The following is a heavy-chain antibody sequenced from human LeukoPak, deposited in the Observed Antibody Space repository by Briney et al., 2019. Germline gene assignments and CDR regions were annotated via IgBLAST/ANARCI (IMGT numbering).Heavy chain of an antibody. CDR2: ISSSSSTI. D-gene: IGHD3-22*01. V-gene: IGHV3-48*01. Sequence: GGSLRLSCAASGSTFSSYSMNWVRQAPGKGLEWVSYISSSSSTIYYADSVKGRFTISRDNAKNSLYLQMNSLRAEDTAVYYCARDRPLRYYYDSSGYIDYWGQGTLVTVSS. CDR3: ARDRPLRYYYDSSGYIDY. CDR1: GSTFSSYS. J-gene: IGHJ4*02.